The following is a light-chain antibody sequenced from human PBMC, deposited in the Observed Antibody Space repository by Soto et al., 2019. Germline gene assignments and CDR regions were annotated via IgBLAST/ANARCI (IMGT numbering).Light chain of an antibody. CDR3: QQDKNWPL. V-gene: IGKV3-15*01. J-gene: IGKJ5*01. CDR2: GAS. Sequence: MMMTQSPATLSVSPGERVALSFRTSHSVNSHVAWYQQKPGQAPRLLLYGASTRATGIPVRFSGSGFGTEFTLTISSLQSEDFAVYYCQQDKNWPLFGQGTRPEIK. CDR1: HSVNSH.